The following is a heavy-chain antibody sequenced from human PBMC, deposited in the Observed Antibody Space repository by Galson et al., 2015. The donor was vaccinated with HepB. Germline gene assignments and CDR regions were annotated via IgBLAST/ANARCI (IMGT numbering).Heavy chain of an antibody. CDR3: ATAEGRSRTAPGERRHDAFDI. CDR2: FDPEDGET. D-gene: IGHD1-1*01. Sequence: SVKVSCKVSGYTLTELSMHWVRQAPGKGLEWMGGFDPEDGETIYAQKFQGRVTMTEDTSTDTAYMELSSLRSEDTAVYYCATAEGRSRTAPGERRHDAFDIWGQGTMVTVSS. J-gene: IGHJ3*02. CDR1: GYTLTELS. V-gene: IGHV1-24*01.